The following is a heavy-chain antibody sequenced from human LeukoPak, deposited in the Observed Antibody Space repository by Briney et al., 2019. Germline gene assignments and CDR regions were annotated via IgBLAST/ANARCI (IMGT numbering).Heavy chain of an antibody. CDR3: AGLAAAGLDY. CDR1: GFIFNNYG. V-gene: IGHV3-30*03. Sequence: PGGSLRLSCAASGFIFNNYGMHWVRQAPGKGLEWVAAISSDGSNKYYADSVKGRFTISRDNAKNTLYLQMNSLRAEDTAVYYCAGLAAAGLDYWGQGTLVTVSS. J-gene: IGHJ4*02. CDR2: ISSDGSNK. D-gene: IGHD6-13*01.